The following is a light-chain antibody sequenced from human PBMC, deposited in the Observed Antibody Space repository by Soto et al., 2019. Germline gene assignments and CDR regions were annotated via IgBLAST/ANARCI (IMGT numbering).Light chain of an antibody. V-gene: IGKV3-15*01. CDR3: QQYNSWPPFT. CDR1: HSVSSN. Sequence: EVLMTRSPATLSVSPGERAILSCRASHSVSSNLAWYQQKPGQAPRLLIYGASTRATGIPARFSGSGSGTEFTLTISSLQSEDFAVYYCQQYNSWPPFTFGQGTKVDIK. J-gene: IGKJ2*01. CDR2: GAS.